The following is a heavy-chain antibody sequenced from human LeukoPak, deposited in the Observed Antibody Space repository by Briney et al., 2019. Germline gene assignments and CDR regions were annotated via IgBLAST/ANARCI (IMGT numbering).Heavy chain of an antibody. D-gene: IGHD4-23*01. CDR1: GGSISSYY. CDR2: IYYSGST. Sequence: SETLSLTCTVSGGSISSYYWSWIRQPPGKGLEWIGSIYYSGSTYYNPSLKSRVTISVDTSKNQFSLKLSSVPAADTAVYYCATRWIYGGNRPFDYWGQGTLVTVSS. J-gene: IGHJ4*02. CDR3: ATRWIYGGNRPFDY. V-gene: IGHV4-59*12.